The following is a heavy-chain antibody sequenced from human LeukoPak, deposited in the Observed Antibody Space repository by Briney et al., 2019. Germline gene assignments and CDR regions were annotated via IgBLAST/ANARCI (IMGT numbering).Heavy chain of an antibody. Sequence: GASLRLSCAASGFTFSNYSMSWVRQAPGKGLEWVSAISANGASTYYADSVKGRFTISRDKSKNTLYLQMNSLRAEDPAVYYCASIHLFPPSHGMAVWGQGTTVTVSS. CDR2: ISANGAST. CDR1: GFTFSNYS. CDR3: ASIHLFPPSHGMAV. D-gene: IGHD5-18*01. V-gene: IGHV3-23*01. J-gene: IGHJ6*02.